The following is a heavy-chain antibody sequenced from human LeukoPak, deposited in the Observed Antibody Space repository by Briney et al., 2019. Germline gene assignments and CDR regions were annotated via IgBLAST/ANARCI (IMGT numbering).Heavy chain of an antibody. CDR1: GDSISYFY. J-gene: IGHJ5*02. CDR2: ISGSGST. Sequence: SETLSLTCSVSGDSISYFYWSWIRQAAGKGLEWIGRISGSGSTDYNASLKSRVTMSVDTSKNQLSLKVVSVTAADTAVYYCARRTGSHLPNWFDPWGQGTLVTVSS. V-gene: IGHV4-4*07. D-gene: IGHD3-10*01. CDR3: ARRTGSHLPNWFDP.